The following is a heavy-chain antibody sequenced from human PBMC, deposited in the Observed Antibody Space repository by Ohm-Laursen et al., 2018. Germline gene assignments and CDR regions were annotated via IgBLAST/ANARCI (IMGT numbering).Heavy chain of an antibody. D-gene: IGHD2-15*01. CDR3: TRPPRIGNWFDP. Sequence: SLRLSCAASGFTLRDHYMDWVRQASGKGLEWAGRIRSKANSYATAYAASVKGRFTISRDDSKNTAYLQMNSLKTEDTAVYYCTRPPRIGNWFDPWGQGTLVTVSS. CDR1: GFTLRDHY. J-gene: IGHJ5*02. CDR2: IRSKANSYAT. V-gene: IGHV3-73*01.